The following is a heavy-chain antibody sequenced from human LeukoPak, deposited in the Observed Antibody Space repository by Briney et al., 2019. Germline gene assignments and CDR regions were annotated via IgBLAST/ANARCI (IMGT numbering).Heavy chain of an antibody. CDR2: ISSSGGTI. CDR3: ARTYYYGSGSYAPDYYYYYGMDV. CDR1: GFTLSSYE. J-gene: IGHJ6*02. D-gene: IGHD3-10*01. V-gene: IGHV3-48*03. Sequence: GGSLRLSCAASGFTLSSYEMNCGRQALGKGLEWVSYISSSGGTIYYADSVKGRFTISRDNAKNSLYLQMNSLRAEDTAVYYCARTYYYGSGSYAPDYYYYYGMDVWGQGTTVTVSS.